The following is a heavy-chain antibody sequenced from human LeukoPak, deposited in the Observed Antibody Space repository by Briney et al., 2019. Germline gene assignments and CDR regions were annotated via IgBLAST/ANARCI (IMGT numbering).Heavy chain of an antibody. CDR1: GFTFSSYA. J-gene: IGHJ3*02. V-gene: IGHV3-23*01. CDR3: ARVGRAFDI. CDR2: ISGSGGST. Sequence: GGSLRLSCAASGFTFSSYAMSWVRQAPGKGLEWVSAISGSGGSTYYADSVKGRFTISRDNAKNSLYLQMNSLRAEDTAVYYCARVGRAFDIWGQGTMVTVSS.